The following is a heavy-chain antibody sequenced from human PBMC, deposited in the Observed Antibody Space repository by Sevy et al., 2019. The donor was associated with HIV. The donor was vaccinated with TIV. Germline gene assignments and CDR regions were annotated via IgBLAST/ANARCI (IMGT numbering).Heavy chain of an antibody. Sequence: GGSLTLSCAASGFTFSSYGMHWVRHAPGKGLEWVAFIRYDGSNKYYADSVKGRFTISRDNSKNTLYLQMNSLRAEDTAVYYCVGATIPYYYYYYMDVWGKGTTVTVSS. CDR3: VGATIPYYYYYYMDV. CDR2: IRYDGSNK. V-gene: IGHV3-30*02. D-gene: IGHD1-26*01. CDR1: GFTFSSYG. J-gene: IGHJ6*03.